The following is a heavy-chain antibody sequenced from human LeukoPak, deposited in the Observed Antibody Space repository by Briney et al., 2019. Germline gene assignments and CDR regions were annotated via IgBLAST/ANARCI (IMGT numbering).Heavy chain of an antibody. V-gene: IGHV3-30-3*01. CDR2: ISYDGSNK. J-gene: IGHJ4*02. CDR1: GFTFSSYA. CDR3: ASFLRD. Sequence: GGSLRLSCAASGFTFSSYAMHWVRQAPGKGLEWVAVISYDGSNKYYADSVKGRFTISRDNSKNTLYLQMNSLRAEDTAVYYCASFLRDWGQGTLVTVSS.